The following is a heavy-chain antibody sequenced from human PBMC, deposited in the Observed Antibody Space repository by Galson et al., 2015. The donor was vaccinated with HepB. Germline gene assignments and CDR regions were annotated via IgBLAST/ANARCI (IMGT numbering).Heavy chain of an antibody. Sequence: SLRLSCAASGFTFSSSSMNWVRQAPGKGLEWVSYISSSSSTIYYADSVKGRFTISRDNAKNSLYLQMNSLRDEDTAVYYCASFIVVVPAASDDRYYYGMDVWGQGTTVTVSS. V-gene: IGHV3-48*02. CDR1: GFTFSSSS. D-gene: IGHD2-2*01. CDR2: ISSSSSTI. J-gene: IGHJ6*02. CDR3: ASFIVVVPAASDDRYYYGMDV.